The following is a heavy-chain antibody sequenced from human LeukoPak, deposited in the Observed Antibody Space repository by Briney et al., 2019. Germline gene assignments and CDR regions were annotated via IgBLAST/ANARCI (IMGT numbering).Heavy chain of an antibody. Sequence: ASVKVSCKASGYIFTDYYIQWVRQAPGQGPEWMGWLNANSGGTNYAQKFQGRVTMTRDTSISTAYMELSRLTSDDTAVFYCGRRYCSGGSCYPDYWGQGTLVTVSS. CDR2: LNANSGGT. D-gene: IGHD2-15*01. V-gene: IGHV1-2*02. CDR3: GRRYCSGGSCYPDY. CDR1: GYIFTDYY. J-gene: IGHJ4*02.